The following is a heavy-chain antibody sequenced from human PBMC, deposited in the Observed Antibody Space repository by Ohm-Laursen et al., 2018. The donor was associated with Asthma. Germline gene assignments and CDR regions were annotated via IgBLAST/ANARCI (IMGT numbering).Heavy chain of an antibody. D-gene: IGHD3-10*01. CDR1: GFTFSNYNM. V-gene: IGHV4-4*02. CDR3: ARGGPEGVPGSNWFDT. J-gene: IGHJ5*02. Sequence: GSLRLSCTASGFTFSNYNMIWVRQSPGKGLEWIGEIHHSGTANSNPSLKSRVTISVDKSNNQFSLKVTSVTAADTAVYYCARGGPEGVPGSNWFDTWGQGTLVTVSS. CDR2: IHHSGTA.